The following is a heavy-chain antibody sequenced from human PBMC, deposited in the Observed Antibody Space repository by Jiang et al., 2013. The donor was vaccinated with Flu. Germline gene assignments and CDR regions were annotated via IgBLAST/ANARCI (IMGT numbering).Heavy chain of an antibody. CDR1: GFTFSSYA. CDR3: ARSDPGYSYGLDY. D-gene: IGHD5-18*01. J-gene: IGHJ4*02. CDR2: ISYDGSNK. V-gene: IGHV3-30-3*01. Sequence: SCAASGFTFSSYAMHWVRQAPGKGLEWVAVISYDGSNKYYADSVKGRFTISRDNSKNTLYLQMNSLGAEDTAVYYCARSDPGYSYGLDYWGQGTLVTVSS.